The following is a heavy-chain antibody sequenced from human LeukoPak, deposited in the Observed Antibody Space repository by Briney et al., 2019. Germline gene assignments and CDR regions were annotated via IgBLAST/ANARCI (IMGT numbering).Heavy chain of an antibody. Sequence: SETLSLTCAVYGGSFSGYYWSWIRQPPGKGLEWIGEINHSGSTYYNPSLKSRVTISVDTSKNQFSLKLSSVTAADTAVYYCASTLVLRFLEWLPDYFDYWGQGTLVTVSS. CDR3: ASTLVLRFLEWLPDYFDY. D-gene: IGHD3-3*01. CDR1: GGSFSGYY. V-gene: IGHV4-34*01. J-gene: IGHJ4*02. CDR2: INHSGST.